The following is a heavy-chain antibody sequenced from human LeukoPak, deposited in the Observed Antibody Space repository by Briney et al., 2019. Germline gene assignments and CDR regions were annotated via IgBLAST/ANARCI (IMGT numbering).Heavy chain of an antibody. CDR1: GGSISSGDYY. CDR2: IYYSGST. V-gene: IGHV4-30-4*08. Sequence: SETLSLTCTVSGGSISSGDYYWSWIRQPPGKGLEWIGYIYYSGSTYYNPSLKSRVTISVDTSKNQFSLKLSSVTAADTAVYYCARDARYCSSTSCYRNFDYWGQGTLVTVSS. J-gene: IGHJ4*02. D-gene: IGHD2-2*01. CDR3: ARDARYCSSTSCYRNFDY.